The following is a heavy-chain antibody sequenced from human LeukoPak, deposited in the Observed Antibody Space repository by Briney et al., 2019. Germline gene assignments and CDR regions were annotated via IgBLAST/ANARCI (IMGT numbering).Heavy chain of an antibody. J-gene: IGHJ4*02. D-gene: IGHD1-26*01. CDR1: GGSFSGYY. CDR2: IYDSGST. CDR3: AKSGGYGLIDY. V-gene: IGHV4-34*01. Sequence: SETLSLTCAVYGGSFSGYYWGWIRQPPGKGLEWIGNIYDSGSTYYNASLQSRVTISIDTSKNQFSLRLSSVTAAGTAMYYCAKSGGYGLIDYWGQGTLVTVSS.